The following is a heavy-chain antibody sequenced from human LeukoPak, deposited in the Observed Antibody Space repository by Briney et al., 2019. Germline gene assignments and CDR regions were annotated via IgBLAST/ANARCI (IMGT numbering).Heavy chain of an antibody. Sequence: SETLSLTCAVYGGSFNGYYWSWIRQTPGKGLEWIGEINHSGSSNYNPSLKSRLSISVDMSKKQISLRLASVTAADTAVYYCASGRFQRRFMATPFDPWGQGTLVTVSS. J-gene: IGHJ5*02. V-gene: IGHV4-34*01. CDR2: INHSGSS. CDR3: ASGRFQRRFMATPFDP. CDR1: GGSFNGYY. D-gene: IGHD4-23*01.